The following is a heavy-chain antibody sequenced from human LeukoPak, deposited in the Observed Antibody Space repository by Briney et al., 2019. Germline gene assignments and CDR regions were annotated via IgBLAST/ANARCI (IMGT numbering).Heavy chain of an antibody. D-gene: IGHD6-6*01. CDR2: IYYSGST. V-gene: IGHV4-59*01. CDR1: GGSISSYY. J-gene: IGHJ5*02. Sequence: SETLSLTCTVSGGSISSYYWSWIRQPPGKGLEWIGYIYYSGSTNYNPSLKSRVTISVDTSKNQFSLKLSAVTAADTAVYYCARLSSLANIAARGRTWLDPWGQGSLVTVSS. CDR3: ARLSSLANIAARGRTWLDP.